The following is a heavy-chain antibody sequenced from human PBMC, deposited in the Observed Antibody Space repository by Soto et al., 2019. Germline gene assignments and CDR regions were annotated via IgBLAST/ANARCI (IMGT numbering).Heavy chain of an antibody. CDR2: IDHSGST. CDR1: GGSFSAYY. V-gene: IGHV4-34*01. D-gene: IGHD3-22*01. Sequence: SETLSLTCAVYGGSFSAYYWSWIRQPPGKGLEWIGEIDHSGSTNYNPSLESRVTISVNTSKNQFSLKVSSVTAADTAVYHCARTDRAIFYGMDVWGQGTTVTVS. J-gene: IGHJ6*02. CDR3: ARTDRAIFYGMDV.